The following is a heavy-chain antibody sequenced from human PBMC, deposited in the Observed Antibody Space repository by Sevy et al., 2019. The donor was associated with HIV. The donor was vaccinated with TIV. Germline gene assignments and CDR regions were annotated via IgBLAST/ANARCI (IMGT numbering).Heavy chain of an antibody. CDR2: IRGSGGSGDKT. CDR1: GFTFSNYA. D-gene: IGHD3-22*01. Sequence: GESPKISCAASGFTFSNYAMNWVRQAPGKGLEWVSGIRGSGGSGDKTNYADSVKGRFTISRDDSKNSLYLQLNSLRAEDTAIYYCARKYDSSGYFDYWGQGTLVTVSS. J-gene: IGHJ4*02. CDR3: ARKYDSSGYFDY. V-gene: IGHV3-23*01.